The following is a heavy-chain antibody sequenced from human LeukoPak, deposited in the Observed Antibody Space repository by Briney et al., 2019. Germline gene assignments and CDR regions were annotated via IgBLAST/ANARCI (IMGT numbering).Heavy chain of an antibody. CDR1: GGSISSYY. V-gene: IGHV4-4*07. CDR2: IYTSGST. Sequence: SETLSLTCTVSGGSISSYYWSWIRQPAGKGLEWIGRIYTSGSTNYNPSLKSRVTMSVDTSKNQFSLQLNSVTPEDTAVYYCTREVEQQLVRSIWFDPWGQGTLVTVSS. CDR3: TREVEQQLVRSIWFDP. D-gene: IGHD6-13*01. J-gene: IGHJ5*02.